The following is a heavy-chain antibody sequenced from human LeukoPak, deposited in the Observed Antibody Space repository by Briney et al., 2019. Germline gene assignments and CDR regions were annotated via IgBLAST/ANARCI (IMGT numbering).Heavy chain of an antibody. CDR2: INPNSGGT. CDR1: GYTXAGYY. D-gene: IGHD1-26*01. CDR3: ATVRSGSYTGDY. V-gene: IGHV1-2*02. Sequence: GASVKVSCKASGYTXAGYYMHWVRQAPGQGLEWVGWINPNSGGTNYAQKFQKRVTITRDMSTSTAYMELSSLRSEDTAVYYCATVRSGSYTGDYWGQGTLVTVSS. J-gene: IGHJ4*02.